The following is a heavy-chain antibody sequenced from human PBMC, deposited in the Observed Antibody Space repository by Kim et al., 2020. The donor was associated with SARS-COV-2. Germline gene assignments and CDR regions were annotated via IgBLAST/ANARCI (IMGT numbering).Heavy chain of an antibody. J-gene: IGHJ4*02. V-gene: IGHV4-31*02. D-gene: IGHD6-13*01. CDR3: ASWGSGIAAAGD. Sequence: YYNPSLKSRVTISVDTSKNQFSLKLSSVTAADTAVYYCASWGSGIAAAGDWGQGTLVTVSS.